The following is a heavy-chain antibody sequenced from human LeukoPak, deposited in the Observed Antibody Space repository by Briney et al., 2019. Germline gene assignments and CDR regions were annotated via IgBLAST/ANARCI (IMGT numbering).Heavy chain of an antibody. J-gene: IGHJ4*02. CDR2: VYYTGST. D-gene: IGHD1-26*01. V-gene: IGHV4-39*01. Sequence: SETLSLTCTVSGDSLSSTSYCCGWIRQPPGKGLGWIGSVYYTGSTYYNLSLKSRVTLSLDTSKNQFSLKLSSVTAAATAVYYCARHGISGTYYAAFDYWGQGTLVTASS. CDR3: ARHGISGTYYAAFDY. CDR1: GDSLSSTSYC.